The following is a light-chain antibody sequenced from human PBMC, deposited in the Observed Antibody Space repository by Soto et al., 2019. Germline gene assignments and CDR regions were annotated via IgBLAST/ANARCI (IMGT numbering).Light chain of an antibody. CDR2: DVS. Sequence: QSALTQPPSASGSPGQSVTISCTGTSSDVGGYNYVSWYQHHPGKAPKLMIYDVSKRPSGVPDRFSGSKSGNTASLTVSGLHAEDEADYYCSSYAGSNNYVFGTGTKLTVL. CDR3: SSYAGSNNYV. CDR1: SSDVGGYNY. J-gene: IGLJ1*01. V-gene: IGLV2-8*01.